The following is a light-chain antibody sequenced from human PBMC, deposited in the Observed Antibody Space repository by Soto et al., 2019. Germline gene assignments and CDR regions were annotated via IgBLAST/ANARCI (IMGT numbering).Light chain of an antibody. CDR3: ISYTPSSTSV. J-gene: IGLJ1*01. V-gene: IGLV2-14*01. Sequence: QSVLTQPASVSGSPGQSITIPCTGTSSDVGGYNYVSWYQQHPGKAPKLMIYDVSNRPSGVSYRFSGSKSGNTASLTISGLQAEDEADYYCISYTPSSTSVFGTGTKVTVL. CDR1: SSDVGGYNY. CDR2: DVS.